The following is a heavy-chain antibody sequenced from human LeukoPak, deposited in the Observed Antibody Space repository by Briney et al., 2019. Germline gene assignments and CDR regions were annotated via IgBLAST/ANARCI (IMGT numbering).Heavy chain of an antibody. V-gene: IGHV4-4*07. CDR2: IYTSGGT. D-gene: IGHD2-15*01. J-gene: IGHJ4*02. Sequence: SETLSLTCSVSGVSISSHYWSWIRQPAGEGLEWIGRIYTSGGTNYNASLNSRVTISVDKSKNHLSLNLSSVTAADTAFYYCARDWRYCSVGGCSYYFDYWGQGALVTVSS. CDR1: GVSISSHY. CDR3: ARDWRYCSVGGCSYYFDY.